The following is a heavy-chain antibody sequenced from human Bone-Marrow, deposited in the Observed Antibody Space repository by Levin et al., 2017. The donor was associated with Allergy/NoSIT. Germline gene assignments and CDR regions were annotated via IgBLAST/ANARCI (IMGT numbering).Heavy chain of an antibody. J-gene: IGHJ4*02. CDR1: GYTFSNFG. V-gene: IGHV1-18*01. D-gene: IGHD3-3*01. Sequence: ASVKVSCKASGYTFSNFGVSWVRQAPGQGLEWMGWISAYNENTNKAQNLQGRVTMTTDTSTSTAYMELRSLRSDDTAVYYCARVHRFGVVMPVPLDYWGQGTLVTVSS. CDR2: ISAYNENT. CDR3: ARVHRFGVVMPVPLDY.